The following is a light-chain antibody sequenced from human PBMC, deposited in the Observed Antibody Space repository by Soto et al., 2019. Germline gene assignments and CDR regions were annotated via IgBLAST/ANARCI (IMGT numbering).Light chain of an antibody. Sequence: QSALTQPASVSGSPGQSITISCTGTSSDVGSYNLVSWYQQHPGKAPKLMIYEGSKRPSGVSNRFSGSKSGNTASLTISGRQAEDEADYSCCSYAGSSTFVVFGGGTKVTVL. J-gene: IGLJ2*01. CDR1: SSDVGSYNL. CDR3: CSYAGSSTFVV. V-gene: IGLV2-23*03. CDR2: EGS.